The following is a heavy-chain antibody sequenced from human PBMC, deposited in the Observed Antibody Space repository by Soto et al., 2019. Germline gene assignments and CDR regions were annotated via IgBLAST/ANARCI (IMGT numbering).Heavy chain of an antibody. V-gene: IGHV3-23*01. CDR2: ISGSGGVT. J-gene: IGHJ3*01. CDR1: GFTFSSYA. CDR3: AKIHSGSSEDAFDV. D-gene: IGHD6-19*01. Sequence: EVQLLESGGGLVQPGGSQRLSCAASGFTFSSYAMSWVRQGPGKGLEWVTLISGSGGVTDDADSVKGRFTVSRDNSKNTVYLELNSLTAGATAIYYCAKIHSGSSEDAFDVWCQGTVVTVSS.